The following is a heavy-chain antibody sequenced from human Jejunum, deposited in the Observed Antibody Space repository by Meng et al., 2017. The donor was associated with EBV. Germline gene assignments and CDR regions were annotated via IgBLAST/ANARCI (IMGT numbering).Heavy chain of an antibody. D-gene: IGHD6-13*01. CDR2: IYSRGST. J-gene: IGHJ5*02. V-gene: IGHV4-39*01. Sequence: QWQRAQAGPGVGKPPGTLSPPCPFSGAAISSSSYYWAWIRQPPGKGLEWIGSIYSRGSTYYNPSLKSRVTISVDTSKNQFSLKLSSVTDADTAVYYCARAPSVAAAGLNNWFDPWGQGTLVTVSS. CDR1: GAAISSSSYY. CDR3: ARAPSVAAAGLNNWFDP.